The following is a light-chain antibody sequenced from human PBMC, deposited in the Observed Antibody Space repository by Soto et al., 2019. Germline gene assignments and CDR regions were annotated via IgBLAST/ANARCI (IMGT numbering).Light chain of an antibody. Sequence: EVVMTQSPATLSVSPGERATLSCRASQFVSTNLAWYQQKPGQAPRLLIYSASTRATGIPARFSGSGSGTEFTLTISSLQSEDSAVYYCQQFNTWPTLTFGGGTKVAIK. CDR3: QQFNTWPTLT. J-gene: IGKJ4*01. CDR2: SAS. V-gene: IGKV3-15*01. CDR1: QFVSTN.